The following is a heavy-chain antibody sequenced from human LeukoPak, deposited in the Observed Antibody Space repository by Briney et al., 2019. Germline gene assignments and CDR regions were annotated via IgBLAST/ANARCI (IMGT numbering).Heavy chain of an antibody. CDR2: IYYSGTT. V-gene: IGHV4-59*01. CDR1: RGSISGYY. J-gene: IGHJ4*02. Sequence: SETLSLTCTVSRGSISGYYWSWIRQPPGKGLEWIGYIYYSGTTNYNPSLESRVTISVDTSKNQFSLKLSSVTAAGTAVYYCARSSSTGSYWADYWGQGTLVTVSS. CDR3: ARSSSTGSYWADY. D-gene: IGHD1-26*01.